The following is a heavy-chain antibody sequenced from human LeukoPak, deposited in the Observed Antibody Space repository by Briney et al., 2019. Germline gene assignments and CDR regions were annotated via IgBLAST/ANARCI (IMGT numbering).Heavy chain of an antibody. J-gene: IGHJ6*03. D-gene: IGHD6-6*01. CDR1: GGSFSGYY. CDR3: ARNGGHVAINIAACPSYYYYYMDV. V-gene: IGHV4-34*01. CDR2: INHSGST. Sequence: PSETLSLTCAVYGGSFSGYYWSWIRQPPGKGLEWIGEINHSGSTNYNPSLKSRVTISVDTSKNQFSLKLSSVTAADTAVYYCARNGGHVAINIAACPSYYYYYMDVWGKGTTVTVSS.